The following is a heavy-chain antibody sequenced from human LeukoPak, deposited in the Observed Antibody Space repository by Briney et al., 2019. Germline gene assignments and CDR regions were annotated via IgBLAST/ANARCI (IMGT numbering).Heavy chain of an antibody. Sequence: SGTLSLTCTVSGGSISSSSYYWGWIGQPPGKGLEGIGSIYYSGSTYYNPSLKSRVTISVDTSKNQFSLKLSSVTAADTAVYYCARMDRDDAFDIWGQGTMVTVSS. J-gene: IGHJ3*02. V-gene: IGHV4-39*01. CDR1: GGSISSSSYY. CDR3: ARMDRDDAFDI. D-gene: IGHD3/OR15-3a*01. CDR2: IYYSGST.